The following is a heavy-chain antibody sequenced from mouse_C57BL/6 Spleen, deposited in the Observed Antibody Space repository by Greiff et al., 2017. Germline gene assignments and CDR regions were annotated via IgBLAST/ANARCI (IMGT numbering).Heavy chain of an antibody. CDR3: ARAGNGYYFDY. D-gene: IGHD1-1*01. CDR1: GYTFTSYW. CDR2: IDPSDSYT. V-gene: IGHV1-59*01. J-gene: IGHJ2*01. Sequence: QVQLQQPGAELVRPGTSVKLSCKASGYTFTSYWMHWVKQRPGQGLEWIGVIDPSDSYTNYNQKFKGKATLTVDTSSSTAYMQLSSLTSADSAVYYCARAGNGYYFDYWGQGTTLTVSS.